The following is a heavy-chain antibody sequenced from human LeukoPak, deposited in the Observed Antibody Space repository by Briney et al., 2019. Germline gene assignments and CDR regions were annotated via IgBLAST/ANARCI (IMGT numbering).Heavy chain of an antibody. D-gene: IGHD3-10*01. Sequence: GASVKVSCKASGYTFTSYAMHWVRQAPGQRLEWMGWINAGNGNTKYSQKFQGRVTITRDTSASTAYMELSSLRSEDAAVYYCARDSYGSGGYYPYWGQGTLVTVSS. V-gene: IGHV1-3*01. CDR2: INAGNGNT. J-gene: IGHJ4*02. CDR1: GYTFTSYA. CDR3: ARDSYGSGGYYPY.